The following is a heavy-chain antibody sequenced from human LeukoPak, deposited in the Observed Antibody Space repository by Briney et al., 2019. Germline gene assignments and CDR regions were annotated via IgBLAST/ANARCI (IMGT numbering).Heavy chain of an antibody. V-gene: IGHV5-51*01. CDR2: IYPGDSDT. D-gene: IGHD6-19*01. CDR1: GYSFTSYW. J-gene: IGHJ5*02. CDR3: ARQWLVEENWFDP. Sequence: PGESLKISCKASGYSFTSYWIGWVRQMPGKGLGLMGIIYPGDSDTRYSPSFQGQVTISADKSISTAYLQWSSLKASDTAMYYCARQWLVEENWFDPWGQGTLVTVSS.